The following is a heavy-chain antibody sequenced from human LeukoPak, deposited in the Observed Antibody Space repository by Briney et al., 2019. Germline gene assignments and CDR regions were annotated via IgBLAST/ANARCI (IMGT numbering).Heavy chain of an antibody. CDR2: INPNSGGT. V-gene: IGHV1-2*02. D-gene: IGHD3-22*01. CDR3: ARMGRYYDSSGSPAY. CDR1: GYTFTGYY. Sequence: SVKVSCKASGYTFTGYYMHWVRQAPGQGLEWMRWINPNSGGTNYAQKFQGRVTMTRDTSISTAYMELSRLRSDDTAVYYCARMGRYYDSSGSPAYWGQGTLVTVSS. J-gene: IGHJ4*02.